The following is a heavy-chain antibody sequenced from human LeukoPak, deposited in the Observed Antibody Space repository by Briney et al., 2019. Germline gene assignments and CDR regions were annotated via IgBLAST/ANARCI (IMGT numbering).Heavy chain of an antibody. Sequence: GGSLRPSCAASGFTFSNHWMAWIRQTPGKGPEWVANIDEDGDVKSYAESVKGRFTVSRDNGRTSLYLQMNSLRAEDTAIYYCARHVPRGRSDFDCWGQGALVTVS. V-gene: IGHV3-7*01. CDR2: IDEDGDVK. CDR1: GFTFSNHW. D-gene: IGHD5-12*01. J-gene: IGHJ4*02. CDR3: ARHVPRGRSDFDC.